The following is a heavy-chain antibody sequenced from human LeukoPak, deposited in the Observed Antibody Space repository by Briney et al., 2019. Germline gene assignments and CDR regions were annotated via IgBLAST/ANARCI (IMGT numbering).Heavy chain of an antibody. V-gene: IGHV3-30*14. CDR2: IAYDGSNK. CDR1: EFTFSRYK. Sequence: GGSLRLSCATSEFTFSRYKMHWVRQAPGKGLEWVAVIAYDGSNKHYADSVRGRFTISRDNSKNTLYLQMNSLRTEDTAVYYCATLYGGQRADGYWGQGTLVTVSS. CDR3: ATLYGGQRADGY. J-gene: IGHJ4*02. D-gene: IGHD4-23*01.